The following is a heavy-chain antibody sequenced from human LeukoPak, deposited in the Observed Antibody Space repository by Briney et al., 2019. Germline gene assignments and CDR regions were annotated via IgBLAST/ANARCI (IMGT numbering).Heavy chain of an antibody. V-gene: IGHV3-23*01. D-gene: IGHD3-10*01. CDR1: GFTFSSYA. CDR3: AKDKVTMMRGALDH. Sequence: GGSLRLSCAASGFTFSSYAMSWVRQAPGKGLECVSAISGSGGSTYSADPVKGRFTISRDNSKNTLYLQMNSLRAEDTAIYYCAKDKVTMMRGALDHWGQGTLVTVSS. CDR2: ISGSGGST. J-gene: IGHJ4*02.